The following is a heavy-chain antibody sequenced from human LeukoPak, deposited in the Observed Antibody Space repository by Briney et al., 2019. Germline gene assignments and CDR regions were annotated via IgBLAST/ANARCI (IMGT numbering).Heavy chain of an antibody. CDR2: INPNSGGT. CDR1: GYTFTGYY. V-gene: IGHV1-2*02. J-gene: IGHJ6*03. CDR3: ARGLVFRQWDTAMTPYMDV. D-gene: IGHD5-18*01. Sequence: GASVKVSCKASGYTFTGYYMHWVRQAPGQGLEWMGWINPNSGGTNYAQKFQGRVTMTRDTSISTAYMELSRLRSDDTAVYYCARGLVFRQWDTAMTPYMDVWGKGTTVTVSS.